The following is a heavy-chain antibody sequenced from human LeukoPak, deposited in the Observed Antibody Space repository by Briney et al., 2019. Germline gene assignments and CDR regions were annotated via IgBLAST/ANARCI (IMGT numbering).Heavy chain of an antibody. CDR2: IIPIFGTA. Sequence: SVKVSCKASGGTFSSYAISWVRQAPGQGLEWMGGIIPIFGTANYAQKFQGRVTITADKSTSTAYMELSSLRSEDTAVYYCARTVVVPAAIVGVGSFDYWGQGTLVTVSS. D-gene: IGHD2-2*01. CDR3: ARTVVVPAAIVGVGSFDY. J-gene: IGHJ4*02. CDR1: GGTFSSYA. V-gene: IGHV1-69*06.